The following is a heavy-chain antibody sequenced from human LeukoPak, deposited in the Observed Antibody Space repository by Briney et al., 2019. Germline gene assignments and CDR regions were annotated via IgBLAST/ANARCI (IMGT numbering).Heavy chain of an antibody. CDR3: ATNRGSEQWLANYYYYYGMDV. CDR1: GGTFSSYA. D-gene: IGHD6-19*01. V-gene: IGHV1-24*01. J-gene: IGHJ6*02. CDR2: FYPEDGET. Sequence: ASVTVSCKASGGTFSSYAISWVRQAPGKGLEGMGGFYPEDGETIYAQKFQGRVTMTEDTSTDTAYMELSSLRSEDTAVYYCATNRGSEQWLANYYYYYGMDVWGQGTTVTVSS.